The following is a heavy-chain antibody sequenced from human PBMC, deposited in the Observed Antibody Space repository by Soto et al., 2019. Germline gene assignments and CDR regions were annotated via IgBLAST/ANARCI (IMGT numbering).Heavy chain of an antibody. D-gene: IGHD5-18*01. V-gene: IGHV3-15*07. CDR3: TKVGPPCCEYSYESPFFLYVMAV. Sequence: GGSLRLSCAASGFTFTDAWLNWVRQAPGKGLEWVGRIKSKTDGGTTDYAAPVKGRFTISRDDSKNTLYLQMNSLKTEDTAVYYCTKVGPPCCEYSYESPFFLYVMAVWAQGTGSTVSS. CDR2: IKSKTDGGTT. CDR1: GFTFTDAW. J-gene: IGHJ6*01.